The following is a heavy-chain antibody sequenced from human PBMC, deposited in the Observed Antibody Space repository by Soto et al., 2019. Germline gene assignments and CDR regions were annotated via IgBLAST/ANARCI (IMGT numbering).Heavy chain of an antibody. J-gene: IGHJ4*02. CDR3: TTADTVGATTTFDY. Sequence: GGSLRLSCAASGFTFSNAWMSWVRQAPGKGLEWVGRIKSKTDGGTTDYAALVKGRFTISRDDSKNTLYLQMNSLKTEDTAVYYCTTADTVGATTTFDYWGQGTLVTVSS. D-gene: IGHD1-26*01. V-gene: IGHV3-15*01. CDR2: IKSKTDGGTT. CDR1: GFTFSNAW.